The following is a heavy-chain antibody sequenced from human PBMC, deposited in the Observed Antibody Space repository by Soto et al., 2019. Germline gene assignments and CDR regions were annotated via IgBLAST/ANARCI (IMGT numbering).Heavy chain of an antibody. J-gene: IGHJ6*02. CDR3: ARDKEQLVYGYYGMDV. CDR2: IWYDGSNK. Sequence: SLRLSCAASGFTFSSYGMHWVRQAPGKGLEWVAVIWYDGSNKYYADSVKGRFTISRDNSKNTLYLQMNSLRAEDTAVYYCARDKEQLVYGYYGMDVWGQGTTVTVSS. D-gene: IGHD6-6*01. V-gene: IGHV3-33*01. CDR1: GFTFSSYG.